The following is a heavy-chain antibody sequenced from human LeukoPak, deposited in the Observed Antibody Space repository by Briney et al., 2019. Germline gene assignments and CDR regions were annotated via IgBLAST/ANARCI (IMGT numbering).Heavy chain of an antibody. CDR1: GYTFTGYY. CDR2: ISAYNGNT. CDR3: ARTQYSGYDWRTYYYYGMDV. V-gene: IGHV1-18*04. J-gene: IGHJ6*02. Sequence: ASVKVSCKASGYTFTGYYMHWVRQAPGQGLEWMGWISAYNGNTNYAQKLQGRVTMTTDTSTSTAYMELRSLRSDDTAVYYCARTQYSGYDWRTYYYYGMDVWGQGTTVTVSS. D-gene: IGHD5-12*01.